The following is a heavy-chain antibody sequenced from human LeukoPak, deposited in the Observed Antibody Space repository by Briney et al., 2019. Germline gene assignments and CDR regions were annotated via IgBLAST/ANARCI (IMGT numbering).Heavy chain of an antibody. Sequence: ASETLSLTCTVSGGSISSYYWSWIRQPPGKGLEWIGYIYYSGSTNYNPSLKSRVTISVDTSKNQFSLKLSSVTAADTAVYYCARVRGLGMITFGGVIAHLFDYWGQGTLVTVSS. CDR3: ARVRGLGMITFGGVIAHLFDY. CDR2: IYYSGST. V-gene: IGHV4-59*01. D-gene: IGHD3-16*02. CDR1: GGSISSYY. J-gene: IGHJ4*02.